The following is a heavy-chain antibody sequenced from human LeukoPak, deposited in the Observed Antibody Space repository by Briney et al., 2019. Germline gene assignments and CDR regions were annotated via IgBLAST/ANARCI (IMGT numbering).Heavy chain of an antibody. D-gene: IGHD6-19*01. V-gene: IGHV1-69*04. Sequence: ASVKVSCKASGGTFSSYAISWVRQAPGQGLEWMGRIIPILGIANYAQKFQGRVTITADKSTSTAYMELSSLRSEDTAVYYCARVRSSSGWTDAFDIWGQGTMVTVSS. CDR1: GGTFSSYA. CDR2: IIPILGIA. J-gene: IGHJ3*02. CDR3: ARVRSSSGWTDAFDI.